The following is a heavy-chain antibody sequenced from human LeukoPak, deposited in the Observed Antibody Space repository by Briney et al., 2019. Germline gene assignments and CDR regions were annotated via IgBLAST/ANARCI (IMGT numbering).Heavy chain of an antibody. D-gene: IGHD1-26*01. V-gene: IGHV1-2*02. CDR1: GYTFTGYY. Sequence: ASVKVSCKASGYTFTGYYMHWVRRAPGQGLEWMGWINPNSGGTNYAQKFQSRVTMTRDTSISTAYMELSSLRSEDTAVYYCASPLVGATRPYEFDYWGQGTLVTVSS. J-gene: IGHJ4*02. CDR3: ASPLVGATRPYEFDY. CDR2: INPNSGGT.